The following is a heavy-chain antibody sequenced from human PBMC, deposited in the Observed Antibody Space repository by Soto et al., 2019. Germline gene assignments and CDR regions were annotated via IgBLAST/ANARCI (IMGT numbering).Heavy chain of an antibody. D-gene: IGHD3-10*01. V-gene: IGHV4-59*01. CDR1: GGSXSGYX. Sequence: PSETLSLTCTXXGGSXSGYXXXXXXXPPGKRLEWIVYIYYPGSTNYNPSLKSRVTISVDTSKNQFSLKLSSVTAADTAVYYCARVGQPPLFEFDYWGQGTLXXV. CDR3: ARVGQPPLFEFDY. CDR2: IYYPGST. J-gene: IGHJ4*02.